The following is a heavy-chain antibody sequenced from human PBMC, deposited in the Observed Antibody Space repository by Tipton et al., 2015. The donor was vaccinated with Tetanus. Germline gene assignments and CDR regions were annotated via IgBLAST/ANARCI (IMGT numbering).Heavy chain of an antibody. CDR3: ARDVWRYYDSSGYQDHDAFDI. D-gene: IGHD3-22*01. J-gene: IGHJ3*02. CDR2: IYTSGST. CDR1: GGSISTYY. Sequence: TLSLTRTVSGGSISTYYWSWIRQPAGKGLEWIGRIYTSGSTNYNPSLKRRVTMSVDTSNNQFSLKLSSVTAADTAVYYCARDVWRYYDSSGYQDHDAFDIWGQGTMVTVSS. V-gene: IGHV4-4*07.